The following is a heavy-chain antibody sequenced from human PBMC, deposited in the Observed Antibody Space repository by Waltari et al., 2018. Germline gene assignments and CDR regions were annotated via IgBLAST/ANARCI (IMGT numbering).Heavy chain of an antibody. D-gene: IGHD3-9*01. CDR2: ISAGGEDT. CDR3: ATRYT. Sequence: EVQLLESGGGLVQPGGSLSLSCAVSGFLFSSKGMNGFRQLPGKGLEWVSGISAGGEDTYYAESVKGRFTISRDNSKNTLYVQLSSLTAQDTAVYYCATRYTWGQGTLVTVSS. J-gene: IGHJ4*02. CDR1: GFLFSSKG. V-gene: IGHV3-23*01.